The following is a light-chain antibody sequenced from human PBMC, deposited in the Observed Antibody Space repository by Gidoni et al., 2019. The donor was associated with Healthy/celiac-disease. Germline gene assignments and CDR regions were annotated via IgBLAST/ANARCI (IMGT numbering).Light chain of an antibody. CDR3: QAWDSSTAV. CDR1: KLGDKY. Sequence: YELTPPPSVSVSPGQTASIPCSGDKLGDKYACWYQQKPGQSPVLVIYQDSKRPSGIPERFSGSNSGNTATLTISGTQAMDEADYYCQAWDSSTAVFGGGTKLTVL. CDR2: QDS. V-gene: IGLV3-1*01. J-gene: IGLJ2*01.